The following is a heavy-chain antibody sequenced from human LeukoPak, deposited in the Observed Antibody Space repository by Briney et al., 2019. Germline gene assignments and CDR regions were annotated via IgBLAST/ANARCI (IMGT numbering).Heavy chain of an antibody. D-gene: IGHD1-26*01. J-gene: IGHJ4*02. CDR3: ARGGLLSRY. CDR1: GFTFSSYW. Sequence: GGSLRLSCAASGFTFSSYWMHWVRQAPGKGLVWVSHINTDGSYTRYVDSVKGRFTIARDNAKSTLYLQMNSLRAEDTAVYYCARGGLLSRYWGQGTLVTVSS. CDR2: INTDGSYT. V-gene: IGHV3-74*01.